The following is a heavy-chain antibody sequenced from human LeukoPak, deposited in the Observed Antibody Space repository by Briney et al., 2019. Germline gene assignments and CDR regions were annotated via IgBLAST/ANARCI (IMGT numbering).Heavy chain of an antibody. CDR1: GFTFSDYF. Sequence: GGSLRLSCVASGFTFSDYFMTWIRQPPGKPLECVSYISTIDGIIYYADSVKDRFTISRDNAKSSLFMQMNNLRAEDTAVYYCAKASWGMDVWGQGSSVIVS. J-gene: IGHJ6*02. CDR3: AKASWGMDV. V-gene: IGHV3-11*01. CDR2: ISTIDGII.